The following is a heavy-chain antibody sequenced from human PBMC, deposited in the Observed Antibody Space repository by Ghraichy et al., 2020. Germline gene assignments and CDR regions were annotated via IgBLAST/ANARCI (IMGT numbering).Heavy chain of an antibody. J-gene: IGHJ6*03. V-gene: IGHV3-21*01. CDR2: ISSGSSYI. CDR1: GFFFSSYT. D-gene: IGHD2-21*01. CDR3: ARDDPPYCGGDCQRSLYMDV. Sequence: SLRLSCAASGFFFSSYTMHWVRQAPGKGLEWVSSISSGSSYINYVDSVKGRFTISRDDAKNSLYLQMNSLRAEDTAVYFCARDDPPYCGGDCQRSLYMDVWGKGTTVTVS.